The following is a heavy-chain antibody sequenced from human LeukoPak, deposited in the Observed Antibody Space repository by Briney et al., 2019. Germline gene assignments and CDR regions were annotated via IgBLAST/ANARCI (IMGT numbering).Heavy chain of an antibody. D-gene: IGHD2/OR15-2a*01. J-gene: IGHJ4*02. CDR3: AREGLLQY. CDR2: ISAHNGNT. V-gene: IGHV1-18*03. CDR1: GYSFTSYA. Sequence: VASVKVSCKAFGYSFTSYAISWVRQAPGQGLEWMGWISAHNGNTNYAQKFQGRVTMTTETSTSTAYMELRSLRSDDMAVYYCAREGLLQYWGQGTLVTVSS.